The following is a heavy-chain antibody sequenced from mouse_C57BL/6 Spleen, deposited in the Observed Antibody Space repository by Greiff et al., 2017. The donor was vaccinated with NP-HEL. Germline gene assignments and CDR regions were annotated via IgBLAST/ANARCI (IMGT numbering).Heavy chain of an antibody. V-gene: IGHV1-80*01. CDR3: ARGYSNPAWFAY. Sequence: QVQLQQSGAELVKPGASVKISCKASGYSFSSYWVNWVKQRPGKGLEWIGQIYPGDGDTNYHGKFKGKATLTADKSSSTAYMQLSGLTSEDSAVYFCARGYSNPAWFAYWGKGTLVTVAA. D-gene: IGHD2-5*01. CDR2: IYPGDGDT. CDR1: GYSFSSYW. J-gene: IGHJ3*01.